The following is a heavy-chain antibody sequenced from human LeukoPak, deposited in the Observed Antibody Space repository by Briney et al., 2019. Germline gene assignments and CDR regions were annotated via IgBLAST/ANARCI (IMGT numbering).Heavy chain of an antibody. D-gene: IGHD3-9*01. CDR3: AIHRPDIETGYVNWFDP. V-gene: IGHV4-59*08. J-gene: IGHJ5*02. CDR1: GGLMCRYY. CDR2: IYYSGTN. Sequence: SDPVSLLCTVCGGLMCRYYGMWIRQPPGEALEWIGYIYYSGTNKPNASLKTRVPISVHTSKNQFSPNQSSVTAADTAVYDCAIHRPDIETGYVNWFDPWGQGILVTVSS.